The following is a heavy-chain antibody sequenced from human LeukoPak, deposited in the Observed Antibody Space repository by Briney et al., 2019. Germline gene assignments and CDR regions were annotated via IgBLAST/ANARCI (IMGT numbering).Heavy chain of an antibody. Sequence: PSETLSLTCTVSGDSISSSGSYWTWIRQPPGKGLEWIVYIYYSGSTYYTPSLKSRVTISVDRSKNQFSLELGSLTAADTAVYYCARDASPGVVPASYFDYWGQGTLVTVSS. CDR1: GDSISSSGSY. D-gene: IGHD2-2*01. CDR2: IYYSGST. CDR3: ARDASPGVVPASYFDY. V-gene: IGHV4-30-2*01. J-gene: IGHJ4*02.